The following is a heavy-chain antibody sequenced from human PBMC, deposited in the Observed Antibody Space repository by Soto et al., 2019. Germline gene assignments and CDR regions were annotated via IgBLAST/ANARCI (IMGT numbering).Heavy chain of an antibody. Sequence: GGSLRLSCAASGFTFSSYAMSWVRQAPGKGLEWVSAISGSGGSTYYADSVKGRFTISRDNSKNTLYLQMNSLRAEDTAVYYCAKQPGRGLFPYYYYMDVWGKGTTVTVSS. J-gene: IGHJ6*03. D-gene: IGHD2-21*01. CDR2: ISGSGGST. CDR1: GFTFSSYA. V-gene: IGHV3-23*01. CDR3: AKQPGRGLFPYYYYMDV.